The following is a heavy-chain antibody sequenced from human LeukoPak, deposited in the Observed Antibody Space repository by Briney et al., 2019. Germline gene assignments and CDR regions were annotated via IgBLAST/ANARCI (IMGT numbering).Heavy chain of an antibody. D-gene: IGHD2-2*01. V-gene: IGHV3-7*01. J-gene: IGHJ6*02. Sequence: GGSLRLSCAASGFTFSSYWMSWVRQAPGKGLEWVANIKQDGSEKYYVDSVKGRFTISRDNSKNTLYLQMNSLRAEDTAVYYCASLYCSSTSCYVHSLTDGYYYGMDVWGQGTTVTVSS. CDR3: ASLYCSSTSCYVHSLTDGYYYGMDV. CDR1: GFTFSSYW. CDR2: IKQDGSEK.